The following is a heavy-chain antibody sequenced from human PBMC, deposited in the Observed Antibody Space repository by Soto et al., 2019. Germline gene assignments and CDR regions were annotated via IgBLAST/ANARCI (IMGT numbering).Heavy chain of an antibody. CDR2: FSYSGST. CDR3: ARLGGYCSTTTCYGYYAMDV. Sequence: PSETLSLTSTVSGGSLSSGPYSWGWIRQPPEKGLEWIGTFSYSGSTYYNPSLESRVTISVDTSKNQFSLKVSSVTAADTAMYYCARLGGYCSTTTCYGYYAMDVWGQGTTVTVSS. J-gene: IGHJ6*02. V-gene: IGHV4-39*01. D-gene: IGHD2-2*01. CDR1: GGSLSSGPYS.